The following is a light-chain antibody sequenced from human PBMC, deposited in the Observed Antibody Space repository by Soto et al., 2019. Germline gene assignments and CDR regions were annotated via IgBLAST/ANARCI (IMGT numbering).Light chain of an antibody. CDR3: QQYNNWPPYT. Sequence: EIVMTQSPATLSVSPGERATLSCRASQSVSSNLAWYQQKPGQAPRLLIYGASTRATGIPARFSGRGSGTEFTLTISSLQSEDFAVYSCQQYNNWPPYTFGQGTKLEIK. CDR2: GAS. CDR1: QSVSSN. J-gene: IGKJ2*01. V-gene: IGKV3-15*01.